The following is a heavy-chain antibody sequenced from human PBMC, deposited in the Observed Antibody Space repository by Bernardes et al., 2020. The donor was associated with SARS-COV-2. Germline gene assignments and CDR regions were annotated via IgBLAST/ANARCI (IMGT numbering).Heavy chain of an antibody. Sequence: SGPTLVKPTQTLTLTCTFSGFSLNTHGVGVGWIRQPPGKALEWLALVFWDDDKRYSPSLKSRLTIIKDTAKNQVFLTMTNMDPVDTGTYFCTHSRGSACSSDYWGLGTLVTVSS. J-gene: IGHJ4*02. CDR2: VFWDDDK. V-gene: IGHV2-5*02. CDR1: GFSLNTHGVG. CDR3: THSRGSACSSDY. D-gene: IGHD6-19*01.